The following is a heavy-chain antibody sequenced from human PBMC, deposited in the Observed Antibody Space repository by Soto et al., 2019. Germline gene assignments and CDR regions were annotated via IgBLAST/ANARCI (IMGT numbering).Heavy chain of an antibody. CDR3: ARDRF. Sequence: SSVNVSCKASGGNFTTDLIAWVRQAPGQGLEWMGGIIPIFGTANYAQKFQGRVTISADESTNTVYMDLKSLTSEASAVYYCARDRFWGQGTPVTVSS. J-gene: IGHJ4*02. V-gene: IGHV1-69*13. CDR1: GGNFTTDL. CDR2: IIPIFGTA.